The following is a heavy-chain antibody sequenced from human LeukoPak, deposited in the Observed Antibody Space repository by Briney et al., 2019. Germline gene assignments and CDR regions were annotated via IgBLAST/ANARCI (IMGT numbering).Heavy chain of an antibody. V-gene: IGHV4-31*03. J-gene: IGHJ3*02. CDR3: ARDRIDYYDSSGYYYAAFDI. Sequence: SQTLSLTCTVSGGSISSGGYYWSWIRQHPGKGLEWIGYIYYSGSTYYNPSLKSRVTISVDTSKNQFSLKLSSVTAADTAVYYCARDRIDYYDSSGYYYAAFDIWGQGTMVTVSS. D-gene: IGHD3-22*01. CDR1: GGSISSGGYY. CDR2: IYYSGST.